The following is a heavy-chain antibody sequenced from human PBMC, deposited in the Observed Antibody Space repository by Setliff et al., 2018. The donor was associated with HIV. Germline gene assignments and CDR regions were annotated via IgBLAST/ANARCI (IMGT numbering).Heavy chain of an antibody. CDR1: GFTFSSYG. J-gene: IGHJ4*02. CDR2: IRYDGSNK. Sequence: GGSLRLSCAASGFTFSSYGMHWVRQAPGEGLEWVAFIRYDGSNKYYADSVKGRFTISRDNSKNTLYLQMNSLRAEDTAVYYCAKEPVRGVITDYFDYWGQGTLVTVSS. D-gene: IGHD3-10*01. V-gene: IGHV3-30*02. CDR3: AKEPVRGVITDYFDY.